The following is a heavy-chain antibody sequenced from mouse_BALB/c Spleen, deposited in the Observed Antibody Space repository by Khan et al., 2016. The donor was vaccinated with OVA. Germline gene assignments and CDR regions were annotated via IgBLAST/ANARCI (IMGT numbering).Heavy chain of an antibody. Sequence: EVQLVESGPGLVKPSQSLYLTCTVTGYSITSGYAWNWIRQFPGNKLEWMGYISYYGVTSYTPSLKSRISITRDTSKNQFFLQVNSVTTEDTATYYCARGNDYGYYFDYWGQGTTLTVSS. CDR1: GYSITSGYA. CDR2: ISYYGVT. J-gene: IGHJ2*01. V-gene: IGHV3-2*02. D-gene: IGHD1-1*01. CDR3: ARGNDYGYYFDY.